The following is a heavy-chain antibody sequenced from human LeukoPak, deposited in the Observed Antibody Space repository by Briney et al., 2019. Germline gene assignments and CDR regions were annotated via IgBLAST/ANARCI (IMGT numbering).Heavy chain of an antibody. CDR1: GFAFSDYW. Sequence: LAGGSLRLSCATFGFAFSDYWTTWVRQVPGKGLEWVANINREGNEKYYVDSVKGRFTISRDNAKNSVDLQMDSLRVEDTAVYYCARVGTWELQRVFDFWGQGTLVTVSS. CDR3: ARVGTWELQRVFDF. CDR2: INREGNEK. V-gene: IGHV3-7*01. J-gene: IGHJ4*02. D-gene: IGHD1-26*01.